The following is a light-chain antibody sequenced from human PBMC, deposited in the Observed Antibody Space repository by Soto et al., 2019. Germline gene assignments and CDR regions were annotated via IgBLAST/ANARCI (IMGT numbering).Light chain of an antibody. CDR1: QSISSY. CDR3: QQSYTTPPT. CDR2: AAS. Sequence: DIQMTQSPSSLSASVGDRVTITCRASQSISSYLNWYQQKPGKAPKFLIYAASTLQSGVTSRFSGSGSGTHFTLTISSLQPEDFAIYYCQQSYTTPPTLGQGTKVDIK. V-gene: IGKV1-39*01. J-gene: IGKJ1*01.